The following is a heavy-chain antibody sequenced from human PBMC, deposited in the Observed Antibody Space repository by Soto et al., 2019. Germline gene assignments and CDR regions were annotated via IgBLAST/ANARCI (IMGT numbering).Heavy chain of an antibody. Sequence: QVQLVQSGAEVKKPGASVKVSCKASGYTFTSYGITWVRQAPGQGLEWMGWISAYNGNTNYAQKLQGRLTMTTDTSTSTANMELKSLRSDDTAVYYCAREQSCSGDSCQRGGWFDPWGQGTLVTVSS. CDR1: GYTFTSYG. D-gene: IGHD2-15*01. CDR3: AREQSCSGDSCQRGGWFDP. V-gene: IGHV1-18*01. J-gene: IGHJ5*02. CDR2: ISAYNGNT.